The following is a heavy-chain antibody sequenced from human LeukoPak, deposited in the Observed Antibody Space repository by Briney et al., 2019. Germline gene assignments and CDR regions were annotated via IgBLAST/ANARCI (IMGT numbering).Heavy chain of an antibody. V-gene: IGHV3-23*01. Sequence: PGGSLRLSCAASGLTFNKHAMTWVRQAPGKGLEWVSTISASGGSTYYADSVKGRFTISRDNSKETLYLQMSSLRAEDTATYHCAKDQWELLWGLDYWGQGTLVTVSS. D-gene: IGHD3-10*01. CDR3: AKDQWELLWGLDY. CDR1: GLTFNKHA. CDR2: ISASGGST. J-gene: IGHJ4*02.